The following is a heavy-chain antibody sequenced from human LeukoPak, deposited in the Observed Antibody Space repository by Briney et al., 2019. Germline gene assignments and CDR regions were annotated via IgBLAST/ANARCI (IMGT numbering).Heavy chain of an antibody. Sequence: GGSLRLSCAASGFTFSNYWMSWVRQAPGTGLEWVANIKQDGSEKYYVDSVKGRFTISRDNAKNTLYLQMNSLRAEDTALYYCATSARTYIGSSLDYWGQGTLVTVSS. D-gene: IGHD2-15*01. CDR2: IKQDGSEK. CDR1: GFTFSNYW. CDR3: ATSARTYIGSSLDY. J-gene: IGHJ4*02. V-gene: IGHV3-7*01.